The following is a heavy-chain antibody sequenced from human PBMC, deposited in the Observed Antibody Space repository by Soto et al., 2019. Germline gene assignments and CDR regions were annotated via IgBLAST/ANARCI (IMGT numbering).Heavy chain of an antibody. D-gene: IGHD2-2*01. Sequence: GGSLRLSCAASGFTFSSYWMSWVRQAPGKGLEWVANIKQDGSEKYYVDSVKGRFTISRDNAKNSLYLQMNSLRAEDTAVYYCARGEYCSSTSCYERYYYYYGMDVWGQGTTVTVSS. CDR1: GFTFSSYW. V-gene: IGHV3-7*05. CDR2: IKQDGSEK. J-gene: IGHJ6*02. CDR3: ARGEYCSSTSCYERYYYYYGMDV.